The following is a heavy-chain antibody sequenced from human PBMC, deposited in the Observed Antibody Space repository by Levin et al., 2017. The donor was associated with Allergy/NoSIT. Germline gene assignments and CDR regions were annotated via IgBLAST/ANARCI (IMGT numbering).Heavy chain of an antibody. CDR1: GFTFSSYG. J-gene: IGHJ6*02. CDR2: ISYDGSNK. Sequence: PGGSLRLSCAASGFTFSSYGMHWVRQAPGKGLEWVAVISYDGSNKYYADSVKGRFTISRDNSKNTLYLQMNSLRAEDTAVYYCAKEGQLALEYYYYYGMDVWGQGTTVTVSS. CDR3: AKEGQLALEYYYYYGMDV. V-gene: IGHV3-30*18. D-gene: IGHD6-6*01.